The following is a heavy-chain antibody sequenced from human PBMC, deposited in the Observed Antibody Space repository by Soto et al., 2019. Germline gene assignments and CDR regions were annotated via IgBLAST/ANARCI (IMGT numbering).Heavy chain of an antibody. J-gene: IGHJ6*02. CDR3: ARDGSVTATTGPYYGMDV. V-gene: IGHV3-48*03. Sequence: EVQLVESGGGLVQPGGSLRLSCAASGFTFSSYEMNWVRQAPGKGLEWVSYISSSGSTIYYADSVKGRFTISRDNAKNTLYLQINSLRAEDTAVYYCARDGSVTATTGPYYGMDVWGQGTTVTVSS. CDR2: ISSSGSTI. D-gene: IGHD1-20*01. CDR1: GFTFSSYE.